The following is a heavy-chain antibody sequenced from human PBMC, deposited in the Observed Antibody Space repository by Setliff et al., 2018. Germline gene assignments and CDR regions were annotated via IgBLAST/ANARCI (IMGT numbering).Heavy chain of an antibody. J-gene: IGHJ6*02. CDR1: GYSFTSYG. D-gene: IGHD3-10*01. V-gene: IGHV1-18*01. Sequence: ASVKVSCKASGYSFTSYGISWVRQAPGQGLEWMGWISAYNDNKNYAQKFQGRVTMTTDTSTNTVFMELRSLRSDDTAMFYCARVVYYASGSSLSYGMDVWGQGTEVTVSS. CDR3: ARVVYYASGSSLSYGMDV. CDR2: ISAYNDNK.